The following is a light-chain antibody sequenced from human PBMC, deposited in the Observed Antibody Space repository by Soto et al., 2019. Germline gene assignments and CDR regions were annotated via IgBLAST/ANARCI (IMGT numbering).Light chain of an antibody. Sequence: DIQMTQSPSSLSASVGDRVTISCRASERISDYLAWYQQKPGKAPKLLINTASSLRSGVPSRFSGSGSGTDFTLTIDSLQPEDFATYFCQQTNTAPWTFGQGTKGDSK. CDR1: ERISDY. J-gene: IGKJ1*01. CDR3: QQTNTAPWT. V-gene: IGKV1-39*01. CDR2: TAS.